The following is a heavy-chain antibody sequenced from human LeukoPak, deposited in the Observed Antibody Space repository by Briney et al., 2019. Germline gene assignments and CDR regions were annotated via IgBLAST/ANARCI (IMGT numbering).Heavy chain of an antibody. V-gene: IGHV4-59*12. CDR1: GGSISSYY. Sequence: KASETLSLTCTVSGGSISSYYWSWVRQPPGKGLEWIGYIYYSGSTNYNPSLKSRVTISVDTSKNQFSLKLSSVTAADTAVYYCARGGPVYSSSWYGAFDIWGQGTMVTVSS. CDR2: IYYSGST. D-gene: IGHD6-13*01. J-gene: IGHJ3*02. CDR3: ARGGPVYSSSWYGAFDI.